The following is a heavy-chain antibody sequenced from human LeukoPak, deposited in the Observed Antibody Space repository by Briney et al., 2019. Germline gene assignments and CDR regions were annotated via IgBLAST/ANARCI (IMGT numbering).Heavy chain of an antibody. J-gene: IGHJ3*02. CDR1: GFTFSSYS. CDR3: ARDLGYSPDAFDI. Sequence: GGSLRLSCAASGFTFSSYSMNWVRQAPGKGLEWVSSISSSSSYIYYADSVKGRFTISRDNAKNSLYLQMNSLRAEDTAVYYCARDLGYSPDAFDIWGKGTMVTVSS. V-gene: IGHV3-21*01. D-gene: IGHD1-26*01. CDR2: ISSSSSYI.